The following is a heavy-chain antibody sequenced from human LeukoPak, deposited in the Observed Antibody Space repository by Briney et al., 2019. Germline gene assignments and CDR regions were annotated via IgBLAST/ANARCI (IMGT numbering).Heavy chain of an antibody. J-gene: IGHJ5*02. CDR2: INPSGGST. V-gene: IGHV1-46*01. CDR1: GYTFTSYY. Sequence: ASVKVSCKASGYTFTSYYMHWGRQAPGQGLEWMGIINPSGGSTSYAQKFQGRVTMTRDTSASTVYMELSSLRSEDTAVYYCARDAVIGDFWSGYPYNWFDPWGQGTLVTVSS. D-gene: IGHD3-3*01. CDR3: ARDAVIGDFWSGYPYNWFDP.